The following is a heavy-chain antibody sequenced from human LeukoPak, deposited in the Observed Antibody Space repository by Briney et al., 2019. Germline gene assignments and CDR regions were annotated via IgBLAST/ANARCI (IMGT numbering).Heavy chain of an antibody. CDR2: FDPEDGET. CDR1: GYTLTELS. D-gene: IGHD2-2*03. CDR3: ATSRVVNGWIFDDY. J-gene: IGHJ4*02. V-gene: IGHV1-24*01. Sequence: GASVKVSCKVSGYTLTELSMHWVRQAPGKGLEWLGGFDPEDGETIYAQKFQGRVTMTEDTSTDTAYMELSSLRSEDTAVYYCATSRVVNGWIFDDYWGQGTLVTVSS.